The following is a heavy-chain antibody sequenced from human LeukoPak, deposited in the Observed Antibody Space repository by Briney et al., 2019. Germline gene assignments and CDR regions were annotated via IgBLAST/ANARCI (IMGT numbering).Heavy chain of an antibody. Sequence: GGSLRLSCAASGFTFSSYGMTWVRQVPGKGLEWVSVINWNGGRTGYADSVKGRFTISRDNGKNSLDLQMNSLRAEDTALYYCARGIYGAGTYNYYMDVWGKGTTVTISS. V-gene: IGHV3-20*04. J-gene: IGHJ6*03. D-gene: IGHD3-10*01. CDR1: GFTFSSYG. CDR2: INWNGGRT. CDR3: ARGIYGAGTYNYYMDV.